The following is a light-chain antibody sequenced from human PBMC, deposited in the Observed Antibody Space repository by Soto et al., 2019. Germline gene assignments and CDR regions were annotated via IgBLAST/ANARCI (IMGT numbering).Light chain of an antibody. CDR3: QQYGSSGT. CDR1: QSVSNNY. CDR2: GAS. J-gene: IGKJ1*01. Sequence: EFGVTGSGGTVPLPPGERASLSCLASQSVSNNYFAWYQQTPGQAPRLLIYGASNRATGIPDRFSGSGSGTDFTLTISRLEPEDFAVYYCQQYGSSGTFGQGTKV. V-gene: IGKV3-20*01.